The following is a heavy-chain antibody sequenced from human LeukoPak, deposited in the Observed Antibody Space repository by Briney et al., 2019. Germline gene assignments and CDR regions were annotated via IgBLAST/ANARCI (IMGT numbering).Heavy chain of an antibody. V-gene: IGHV4-30-4*01. CDR3: ARGSIAARHLFDY. CDR1: GGSISSGDYY. D-gene: IGHD6-6*01. CDR2: IYYSGST. Sequence: SQTLSLTCTVSGGSISSGDYYWSWIRQPPGKGLEWIGYIYYSGSTNYNPSLKSRVTISVDTSKNQFSLKLSSVTAADTAVYYCARGSIAARHLFDYWGQGTLVTVSS. J-gene: IGHJ4*02.